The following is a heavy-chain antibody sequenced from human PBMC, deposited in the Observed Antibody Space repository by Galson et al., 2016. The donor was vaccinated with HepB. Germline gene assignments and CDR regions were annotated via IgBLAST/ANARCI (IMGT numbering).Heavy chain of an antibody. Sequence: PALVKPTQTLTLTCTFSGFSLSTSGMCVSWIRQPPGKALEWLALIDWDDDKYYSTSLKTRLTISTDTSKNQVVLTMTNMDPVDTATYYCARIPRIAAAVTEAYYYYGMDVWGQGTT. CDR3: ARIPRIAAAVTEAYYYYGMDV. V-gene: IGHV2-70*01. D-gene: IGHD6-13*01. J-gene: IGHJ6*02. CDR2: IDWDDDK. CDR1: GFSLSTSGMC.